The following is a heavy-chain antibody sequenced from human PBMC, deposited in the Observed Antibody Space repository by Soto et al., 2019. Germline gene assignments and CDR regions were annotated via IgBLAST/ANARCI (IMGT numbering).Heavy chain of an antibody. CDR2: VSHDGGNR. J-gene: IGHJ4*02. V-gene: IGHV3-30*18. Sequence: QVQLVASGGGVVQPGRSLRLSCTGSGFTLSGYGMHWVRQAPGKGLEWVAVVSHDGGNRHYADSVKGRFTISRDNSKNTLYLQMNSLRDEDTAVYYCAKDHDWRATLTPGLLDYWGQGTLVTVSS. D-gene: IGHD4-17*01. CDR1: GFTLSGYG. CDR3: AKDHDWRATLTPGLLDY.